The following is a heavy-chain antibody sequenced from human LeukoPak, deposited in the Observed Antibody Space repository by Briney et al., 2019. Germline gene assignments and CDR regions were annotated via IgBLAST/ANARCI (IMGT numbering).Heavy chain of an antibody. Sequence: PGGSLRLSCAASGFSFDYYVMHWVRQAPGKGLEWVSLIRWDGGGTFYAESVKGRFTISRDNSKNSLYLQMNSLKIEDTALYYCAKEEKSRSWSEMDVWGKGTTVIVSS. CDR2: IRWDGGGT. D-gene: IGHD1-26*01. CDR1: GFSFDYYV. CDR3: AKEEKSRSWSEMDV. V-gene: IGHV3-43D*04. J-gene: IGHJ6*03.